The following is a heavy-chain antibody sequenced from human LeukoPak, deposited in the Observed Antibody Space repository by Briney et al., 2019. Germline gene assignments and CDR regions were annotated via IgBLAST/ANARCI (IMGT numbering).Heavy chain of an antibody. CDR3: ANSTIHYDFWSGSSPRGPFDP. CDR1: GFTFSSSS. J-gene: IGHJ5*02. V-gene: IGHV3-21*01. CDR2: ISSSGTYI. D-gene: IGHD3-3*01. Sequence: PGGSLRLSCAASGFTFSSSSMNWVRQAPGKGLEWVSSISSSGTYIYYADSVKGRFTISRDNAKNSLYLQMNGLRAEDTAVYYCANSTIHYDFWSGSSPRGPFDPWGQGTLVTVSS.